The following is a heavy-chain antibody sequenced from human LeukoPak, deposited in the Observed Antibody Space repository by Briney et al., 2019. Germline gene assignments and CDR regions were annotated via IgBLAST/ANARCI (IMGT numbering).Heavy chain of an antibody. CDR3: ARASYFDWLFYFDY. Sequence: SETLSLTCAVSGGSISSGGYSWSWIRQPPGKGLEWIGYIYHSGSTYYNPSLKSRVTISVVRSKNQFSLKLSSVTAADTAVYYCARASYFDWLFYFDYWGQGTLVTVSS. J-gene: IGHJ4*02. CDR2: IYHSGST. D-gene: IGHD3-9*01. CDR1: GGSISSGGYS. V-gene: IGHV4-30-2*01.